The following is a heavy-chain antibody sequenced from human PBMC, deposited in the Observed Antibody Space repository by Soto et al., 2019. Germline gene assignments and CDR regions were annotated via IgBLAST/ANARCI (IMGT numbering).Heavy chain of an antibody. CDR3: ARSIDP. V-gene: IGHV4-59*06. J-gene: IGHJ5*02. CDR2: IYYSGST. CDR1: GGSFSPNY. Sequence: PSETLSLTCTVSGGSFSPNYWAWIRQPPGKGLEWIGYIYYSGSTYYNPSLKSRVTISVDTSKNQFSLKLSSVTAADTAVYYCARSIDPWGQGTLVTVS.